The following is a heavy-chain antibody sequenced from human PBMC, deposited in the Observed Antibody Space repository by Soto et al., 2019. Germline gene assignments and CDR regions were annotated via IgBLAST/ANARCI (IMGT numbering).Heavy chain of an antibody. D-gene: IGHD3-9*01. J-gene: IGHJ6*03. CDR2: IYPGDSDT. CDR3: ARADFDPPLFPNYYYYYMDI. CDR1: GYSFTSYW. V-gene: IGHV5-51*01. Sequence: VESLKISCKGSGYSFTSYWIGWVRQMPGKGLEWMGIIYPGDSDTNYNPSLKSRVTISVDTSKNQFSLKLSSVTAADTAVYYCARADFDPPLFPNYYYYYMDIWGKGTTVTVYS.